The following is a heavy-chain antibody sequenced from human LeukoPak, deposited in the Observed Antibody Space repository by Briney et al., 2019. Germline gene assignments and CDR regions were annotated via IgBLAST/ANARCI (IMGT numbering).Heavy chain of an antibody. V-gene: IGHV1-69*06. D-gene: IGHD4-11*01. Sequence: SVKVSCKASGGTFSSYAISWVRQAPGQGLEWMGGIIPIFGTANYAQKFQGRVTIAADKSTSTAYMELSSLRSEDTAVYYCAREGGDVRTTYYYYGMDVWGKGTTVTVSS. CDR2: IIPIFGTA. J-gene: IGHJ6*04. CDR1: GGTFSSYA. CDR3: AREGGDVRTTYYYYGMDV.